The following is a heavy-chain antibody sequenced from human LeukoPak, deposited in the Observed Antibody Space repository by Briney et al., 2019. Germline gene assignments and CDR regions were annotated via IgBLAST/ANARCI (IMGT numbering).Heavy chain of an antibody. CDR3: ARGIGYFDWSEPDY. CDR1: GYTFTSYD. CDR2: MNPNSGNT. Sequence: ASVKVSCKASGYTFTSYDINWVRQATGQGLEWMGWMNPNSGNTGYAQKFQGRVTMTRNTSISTAYMELSSLRSEDTAVYYCARGIGYFDWSEPDYWGQGTPVTVSS. V-gene: IGHV1-8*01. D-gene: IGHD3-9*01. J-gene: IGHJ4*02.